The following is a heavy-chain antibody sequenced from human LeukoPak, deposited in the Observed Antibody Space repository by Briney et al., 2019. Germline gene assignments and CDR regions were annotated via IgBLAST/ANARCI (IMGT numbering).Heavy chain of an antibody. D-gene: IGHD4-17*01. CDR2: INWNGGTT. V-gene: IGHV3-20*04. J-gene: IGHJ4*02. Sequence: PGGSLRLSCAASGFTFADYGMNWVRQGPGKGLEWVSGINWNGGTTAYADSVKGRSTISRDNARNSLYLQMNSLRAEDTALYYCARFNGDYYRIDYWGQGTVVTVSS. CDR1: GFTFADYG. CDR3: ARFNGDYYRIDY.